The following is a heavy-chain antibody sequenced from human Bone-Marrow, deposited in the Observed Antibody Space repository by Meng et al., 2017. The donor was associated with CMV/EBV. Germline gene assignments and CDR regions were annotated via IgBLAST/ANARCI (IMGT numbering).Heavy chain of an antibody. D-gene: IGHD6-6*01. CDR2: ISSSSSYI. CDR3: ASRIAARPDDAFDI. Sequence: GGSLRLSCAASGFTFSSYSMNWVRQAPGKGLEWVSSISSSSSYIYYADSVKGRFTISRDNAKNSLYLQMNSLRAEDTAVYYCASRIAARPDDAFDIWGQRTMVTVS. CDR1: GFTFSSYS. V-gene: IGHV3-21*01. J-gene: IGHJ3*02.